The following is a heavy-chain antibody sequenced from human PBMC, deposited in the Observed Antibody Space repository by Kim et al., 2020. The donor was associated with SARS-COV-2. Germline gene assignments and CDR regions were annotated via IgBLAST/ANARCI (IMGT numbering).Heavy chain of an antibody. D-gene: IGHD3-16*01. V-gene: IGHV3-23*01. J-gene: IGHJ6*02. CDR1: GFTFSSYA. CDR3: ASSLFTCGGALICLLNYYGMDV. Sequence: GGSLRLSCAASGFTFSSYAMSWVRQAPGKGLEWVSAISGSGGSTYYADSVKGRFTISRDNSKNTLYLQMNSLRAEDTAVYYCASSLFTCGGALICLLNYYGMDVWGQGTTVTVSS. CDR2: ISGSGGST.